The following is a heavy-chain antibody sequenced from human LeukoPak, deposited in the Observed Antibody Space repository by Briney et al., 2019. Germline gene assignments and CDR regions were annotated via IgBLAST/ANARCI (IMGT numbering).Heavy chain of an antibody. CDR1: GDSFSSNSAA. V-gene: IGHV6-1*01. CDR3: SYGMDI. J-gene: IGHJ6*02. CDR2: TYYKSKWYK. Sequence: SQTLSLTCAISGDSFSSNSAAWNWIRQSPSRGLEWLGRTYYKSKWYKDYAESVKSRISINPDTSKNQFSLQLNSVTPEDTAVYYCSYGMDIWGQGTTVTVSS.